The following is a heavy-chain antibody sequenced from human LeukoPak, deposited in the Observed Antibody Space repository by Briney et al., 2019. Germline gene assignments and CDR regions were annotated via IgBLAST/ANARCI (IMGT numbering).Heavy chain of an antibody. CDR2: IYDSGST. V-gene: IGHV4-59*08. CDR1: GGSISGDC. CDR3: ARPRGGIGWFDP. Sequence: TSSETLSLTCTVSGGSISGDCWGWIRQPPGKGLELVGYIYDSGSTDYNPSLKSRVTISVDTSKNQISLKLSSVTAAYTAVYYCARPRGGIGWFDPWGQGTLVTVSS. J-gene: IGHJ5*02. D-gene: IGHD3-16*01.